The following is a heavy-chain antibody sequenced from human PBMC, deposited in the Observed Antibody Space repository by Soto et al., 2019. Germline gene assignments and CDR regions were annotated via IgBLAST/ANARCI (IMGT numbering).Heavy chain of an antibody. CDR3: ARAGAYCGGDCYDY. CDR1: GGNSISYC. CDR2: IYYSGST. D-gene: IGHD2-21*01. Sequence: PSETQSLTSTVSGGNSISYCWSWIGQPPGKGLEWIGYIYYSGSTNYNPSLKSRVTISVDTSKNQFSLKLSSVTAADTAVYYCARAGAYCGGDCYDYWGQGTLVTVSS. J-gene: IGHJ4*02. V-gene: IGHV4-59*01.